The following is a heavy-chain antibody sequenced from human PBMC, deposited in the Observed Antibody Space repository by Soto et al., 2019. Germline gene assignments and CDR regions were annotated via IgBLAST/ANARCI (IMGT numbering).Heavy chain of an antibody. Sequence: PGGSLRLSCAASGFTVSSNYMSWVRQAGGRVQEWASVSASGGSTYYADSVKGRFTISRDNSKNTLYLQMNSLRAEDTAVYYCAKDNSNAPYFDYWGQGTLVTVSS. D-gene: IGHD4-4*01. CDR3: AKDNSNAPYFDY. J-gene: IGHJ4*02. CDR1: GFTVSSNY. V-gene: IGHV3-66*01. CDR2: SASGGST.